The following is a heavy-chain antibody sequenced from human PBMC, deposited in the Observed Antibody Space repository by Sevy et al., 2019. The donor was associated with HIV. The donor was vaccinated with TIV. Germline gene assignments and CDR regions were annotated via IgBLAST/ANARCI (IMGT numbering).Heavy chain of an antibody. CDR3: ARAIGTQVAGLYYFDY. J-gene: IGHJ4*02. Sequence: SETLTLTCAVSGYSISSDYYWGWIRQPPGKGLEWIGSIYHSGYSYYNPSLKSRVTISVDTSKNQFSLKLSSVTAADTAVYYCARAIGTQVAGLYYFDYWGQGTLVTVSS. CDR2: IYHSGYS. D-gene: IGHD6-19*01. CDR1: GYSISSDYY. V-gene: IGHV4-38-2*01.